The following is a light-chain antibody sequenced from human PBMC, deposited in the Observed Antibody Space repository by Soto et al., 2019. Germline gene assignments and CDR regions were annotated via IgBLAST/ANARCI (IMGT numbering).Light chain of an antibody. Sequence: EVVWTQSPGTLSLSAGEIATLSFRASQRVRDSYLAWYQQKPGQTPSLLVYGASSRATGIPDRFSGSGSGADFTLIISRLEPEDFAVYYCQQYGSSPLTFGGGTKVDNK. CDR1: QRVRDSY. J-gene: IGKJ4*01. V-gene: IGKV3-20*01. CDR2: GAS. CDR3: QQYGSSPLT.